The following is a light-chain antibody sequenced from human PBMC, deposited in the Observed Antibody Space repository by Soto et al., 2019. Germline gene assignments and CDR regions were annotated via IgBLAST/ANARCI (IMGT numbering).Light chain of an antibody. CDR3: SSYAGRITLV. J-gene: IGLJ2*01. Sequence: QSGLTQTASVSGSPGQSITMSCTGSRSDVGGYNLVSWYQQHPGKAPKLLISDDNKRPSGVSDRFSGSKSGNTASLTISGLQAEGEGDYYCSSYAGRITLVFGGGTKVTVL. CDR1: RSDVGGYNL. CDR2: DDN. V-gene: IGLV2-23*01.